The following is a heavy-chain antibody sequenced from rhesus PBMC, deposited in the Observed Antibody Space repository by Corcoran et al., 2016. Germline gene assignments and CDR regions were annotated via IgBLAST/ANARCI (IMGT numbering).Heavy chain of an antibody. V-gene: IGHV4-160*01. D-gene: IGHD4-23*01. CDR1: GGSISSNY. J-gene: IGHJ3*01. CDR2: INGSCVST. Sequence: QVQLQESGPGLVKPSETLSLTCAVSGGSISSNYWSWIRQPPGKGVEWIGCINGSCVSTDYNPSLKSRGTISTDTSKNQFSLKLSSVTAADTAVYYCARTGTVTTSNAFDFWGQGLRVTVSS. CDR3: ARTGTVTTSNAFDF.